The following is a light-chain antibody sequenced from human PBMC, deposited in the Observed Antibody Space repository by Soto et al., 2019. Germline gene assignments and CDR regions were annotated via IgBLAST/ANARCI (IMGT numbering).Light chain of an antibody. J-gene: IGKJ1*01. Sequence: EIVLTQSPGTLSLSPGERATLSCRASQSVSSSYLAWYQQKPGQAPRLLIYGASSRATGIPDRFRGSGSGTDFSLTISRLEPEDFAVYYCQQYAGSPWTFGQGTKVDIK. CDR1: QSVSSSY. CDR3: QQYAGSPWT. CDR2: GAS. V-gene: IGKV3-20*01.